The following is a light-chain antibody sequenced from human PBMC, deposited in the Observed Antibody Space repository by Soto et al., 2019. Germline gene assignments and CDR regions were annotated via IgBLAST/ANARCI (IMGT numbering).Light chain of an antibody. CDR1: SGHSSYA. CDR2: LNSDGSH. V-gene: IGLV4-69*01. Sequence: QPVLTQSPSASASLGASVKLTCTLSSGHSSYAIAWHQQQPEKGPRYLMKLNSDGSHNKGDGIPDRFSGSSSGAERYLTISSLQSEDEADYYCLTWGTGIQVFGGGTKVNVL. CDR3: LTWGTGIQV. J-gene: IGLJ2*01.